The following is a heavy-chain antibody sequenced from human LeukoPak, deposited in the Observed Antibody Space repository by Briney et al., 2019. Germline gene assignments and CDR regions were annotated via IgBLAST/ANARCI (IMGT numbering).Heavy chain of an antibody. CDR3: ARAPGVAAAGNWWFDP. CDR2: INPNSGGT. CDR1: GYTFTGYY. D-gene: IGHD6-13*01. J-gene: IGHJ5*02. Sequence: GSSVTVSCKATGYTFTGYYMHWVRQAPGQGLEWMGWINPNSGGTNYAQKFQGRVTMTRDTSISTAYMELSRLRSDDTAVYYCARAPGVAAAGNWWFDPWGQGTLVTVSS. V-gene: IGHV1-2*02.